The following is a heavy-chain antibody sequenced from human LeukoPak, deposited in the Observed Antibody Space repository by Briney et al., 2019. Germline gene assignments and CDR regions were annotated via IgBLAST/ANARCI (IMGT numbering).Heavy chain of an antibody. Sequence: ASVKVSCKASGYTFTGYYMHWVRQARGQGLEWMGWINPNSGGTNYAQKFQGRVTMTRDTSISTAYMELSRLRSDDTAVYYCARVGRGSYSGTSDYWGQGTLVTVSS. D-gene: IGHD1-26*01. J-gene: IGHJ4*02. CDR2: INPNSGGT. CDR1: GYTFTGYY. V-gene: IGHV1-2*02. CDR3: ARVGRGSYSGTSDY.